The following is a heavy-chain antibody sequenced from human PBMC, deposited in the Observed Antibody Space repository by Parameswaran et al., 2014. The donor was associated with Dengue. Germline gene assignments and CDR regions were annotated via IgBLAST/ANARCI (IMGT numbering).Heavy chain of an antibody. D-gene: IGHD4-17*01. CDR2: IIPILGIA. J-gene: IGHJ5*02. Sequence: SLVRQAPGQGLEWMGRIIPILGIANYAQKFQGRVTITADKSTSTAYMELSSLRSEDTAVYYCARGFDYGDYVGWFDPWGQGTLVTVSS. CDR3: ARGFDYGDYVGWFDP. V-gene: IGHV1-69*04.